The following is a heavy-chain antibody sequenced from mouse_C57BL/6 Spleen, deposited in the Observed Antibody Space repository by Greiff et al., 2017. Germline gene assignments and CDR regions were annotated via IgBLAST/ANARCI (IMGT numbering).Heavy chain of an antibody. V-gene: IGHV1-19*01. CDR2: INPYNGGT. J-gene: IGHJ1*03. D-gene: IGHD2-4*01. CDR3: ARIMGGGIYYDYPVDV. Sequence: EVQLQQSGPVLVKPGASVKMSCKASGYTFTDYYMNWVKQSHGKSLEWIGVINPYNGGTSYNQKFKGQATLTVDKSSSTAYMELNSLTSEDSAVXYCARIMGGGIYYDYPVDVWGTGTTVTVSS. CDR1: GYTFTDYY.